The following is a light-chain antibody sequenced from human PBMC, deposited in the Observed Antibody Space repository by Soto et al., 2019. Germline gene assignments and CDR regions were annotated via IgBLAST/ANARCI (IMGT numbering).Light chain of an antibody. CDR2: DAS. CDR3: QQYNCYPYT. V-gene: IGKV1-5*01. Sequence: DIQMTQSPSTLSSSVGDRVTITCRASQSISNWLAWYQQKTAKAPNLLLYDASRLESGVPSRFSGRGSGTEFTLTISSLQPDDFVTYYCQQYNCYPYTFGQGTKVEIK. CDR1: QSISNW. J-gene: IGKJ2*01.